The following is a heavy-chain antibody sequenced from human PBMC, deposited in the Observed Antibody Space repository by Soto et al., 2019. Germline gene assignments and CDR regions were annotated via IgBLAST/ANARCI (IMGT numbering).Heavy chain of an antibody. CDR3: ASAHVDLYGSGSYNY. D-gene: IGHD3-10*01. Sequence: GGSLRLSCAASGFNVSSNYMSWVRQAPGKGLEWVSIIYSGGSTYYTASVKGRFTISRDNSKNSLYLQMNSLRVEDTAIYYCASAHVDLYGSGSYNYWGRGTLVTVSS. CDR2: IYSGGST. J-gene: IGHJ4*02. CDR1: GFNVSSNY. V-gene: IGHV3-53*01.